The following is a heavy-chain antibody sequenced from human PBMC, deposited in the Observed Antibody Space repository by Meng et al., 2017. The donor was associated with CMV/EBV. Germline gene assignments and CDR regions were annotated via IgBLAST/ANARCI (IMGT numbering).Heavy chain of an antibody. J-gene: IGHJ4*02. V-gene: IGHV6-1*01. CDR3: AVNVGGSFDY. Sequence: QVGPGLVNPSPTRSLSLAISGDSVSSNSASWNWTRQSPSRGLEWLGRTYYMSKWYNDYAVSVKSRITINPDTSKNQFSLQLNSVTPEYTAVYDCAVNVGGSFDYWGQGTLVTGSS. CDR1: GDSVSSNSAS. D-gene: IGHD3-16*01. CDR2: TYYMSKWYN.